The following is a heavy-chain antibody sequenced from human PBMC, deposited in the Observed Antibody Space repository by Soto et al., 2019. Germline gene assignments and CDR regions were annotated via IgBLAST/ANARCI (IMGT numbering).Heavy chain of an antibody. V-gene: IGHV3-48*02. CDR3: AGSYSSGNWYFDY. CDR1: GFSFSAYS. CDR2: TSTSSTTK. D-gene: IGHD3-10*01. Sequence: GGSLRLSCAASGFSFSAYSLNWVRQAPGKGLEWIAYTSTSSTTKYYADSVRGRFSISRDNANDLLYLDMDKLRDEDTGIYDCAGSYSSGNWYFDYWGLGT. J-gene: IGHJ4*02.